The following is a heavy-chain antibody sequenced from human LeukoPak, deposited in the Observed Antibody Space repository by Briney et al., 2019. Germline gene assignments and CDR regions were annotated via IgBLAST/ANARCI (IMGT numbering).Heavy chain of an antibody. J-gene: IGHJ6*02. Sequence: TGGSLRLSCAASGFTVSSNYMSWVRQAPGKGLEWVSVIYSGGSTYYADSVKGRFTISRDNSKNTLYLQMNSLRAEDTAVYYCATSHREFFDYYYYYGMDVWGQGTTVTVSS. V-gene: IGHV3-66*01. CDR1: GFTVSSNY. CDR3: ATSHREFFDYYYYYGMDV. D-gene: IGHD3-10*01. CDR2: IYSGGST.